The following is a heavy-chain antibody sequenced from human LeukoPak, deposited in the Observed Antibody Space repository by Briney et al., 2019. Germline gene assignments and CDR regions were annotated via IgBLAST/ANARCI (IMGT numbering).Heavy chain of an antibody. D-gene: IGHD6-13*01. CDR3: ARDLGYNSSWYYFDY. CDR2: IYTTGTA. CDR1: GDFISGSY. Sequence: SETLSLTCTVSGDFISGSYWSWIRQPAGKGLEWVGRIYTTGTANYNPSLTSRVTMSVDTSKKQLSLTLTSVTAADTAVYYCARDLGYNSSWYYFDYWGQGTLVTVSS. J-gene: IGHJ4*02. V-gene: IGHV4-4*07.